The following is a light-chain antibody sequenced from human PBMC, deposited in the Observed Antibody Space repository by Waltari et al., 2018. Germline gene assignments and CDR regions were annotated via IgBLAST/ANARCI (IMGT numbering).Light chain of an antibody. CDR3: CSHGGSNNFYI. V-gene: IGLV2-8*01. CDR2: EVT. J-gene: IGLJ1*01. CDR1: SSDVGAYND. Sequence: QSALTQPPSASGSPGQSVTISCTGTSSDVGAYNDVSWYQQYPGKAPKLIIYEVTNRPSGVPDRFSGSKSGNTASLTVSGLQADDEADYYCCSHGGSNNFYIFGTGTTVTVL.